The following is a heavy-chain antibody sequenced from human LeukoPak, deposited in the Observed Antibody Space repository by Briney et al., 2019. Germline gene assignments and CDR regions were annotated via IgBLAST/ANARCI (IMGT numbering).Heavy chain of an antibody. V-gene: IGHV3-33*01. D-gene: IGHD2-2*01. CDR2: IWSDGSNK. CDR3: ARLPAYCSSTSCYVDY. J-gene: IGHJ4*02. Sequence: GKSLRLSCAASGFTFSGYGMHWVRQAPGKGLEWVTVIWSDGSNKYYADSVKGRFTISRDNSKNTLYLQMNSLRAEDTAVFYCARLPAYCSSTSCYVDYWGQGTLVTVSS. CDR1: GFTFSGYG.